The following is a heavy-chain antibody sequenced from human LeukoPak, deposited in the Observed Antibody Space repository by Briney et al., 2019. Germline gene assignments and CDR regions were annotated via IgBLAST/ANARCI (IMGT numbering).Heavy chain of an antibody. Sequence: PSETLSLTCTVSGGSISSYYWSWIRQPPGKGLEWIGYIYYSGSTNYNPSLKSRVTISVDTSKNQFSLKLSSVTAADTAVYYCARGEGFCSGGSCFGYWFDPWGQGTLVTVSS. CDR1: GGSISSYY. CDR2: IYYSGST. CDR3: ARGEGFCSGGSCFGYWFDP. J-gene: IGHJ5*02. V-gene: IGHV4-59*01. D-gene: IGHD2-15*01.